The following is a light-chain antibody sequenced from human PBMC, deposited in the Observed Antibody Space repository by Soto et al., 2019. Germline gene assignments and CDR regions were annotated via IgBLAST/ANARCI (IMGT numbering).Light chain of an antibody. V-gene: IGLV1-40*01. CDR1: SSNIGAGYD. CDR3: AVWDASLTGWV. Sequence: QSVLTQPPSVSGAPGQRVTISCTGSSSNIGAGYDVHWYQQLPGTAPKLLIYRNVNRPSGVPDRFSGSKSGASASLAITGLQAEDETDYYCAVWDASLTGWVFGGGTKLTVL. J-gene: IGLJ3*02. CDR2: RNV.